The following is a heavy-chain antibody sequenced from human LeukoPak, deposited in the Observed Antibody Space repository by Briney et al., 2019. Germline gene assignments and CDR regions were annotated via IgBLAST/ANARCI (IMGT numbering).Heavy chain of an antibody. J-gene: IGHJ5*02. V-gene: IGHV4-30-4*01. CDR3: ARGSYLNGFDP. Sequence: SETLSLTCTVAGGSISSGNYYWTFIRQPPGEGLECIGYIFSSGSTYYSPSLKSRVTISLDTSKNQFSLMLSSVTAPDTAVYYCARGSYLNGFDPWGQGTLVTVSS. D-gene: IGHD2-2*01. CDR2: IFSSGST. CDR1: GGSISSGNYY.